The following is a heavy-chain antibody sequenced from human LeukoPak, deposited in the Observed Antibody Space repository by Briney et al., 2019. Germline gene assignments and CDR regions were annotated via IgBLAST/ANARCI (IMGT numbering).Heavy chain of an antibody. J-gene: IGHJ4*02. CDR3: ARAIKDGTGIDY. Sequence: PGGSLRLSCAASGFTFSSYSMNWVRQAPGKGLEWVSYISSSTIYYADSVKGRFTISRDNAKNSLYLQMNSLRAEDTAVYYCARAIKDGTGIDYWGQGTLVTVSS. CDR2: ISSSTI. V-gene: IGHV3-48*04. D-gene: IGHD1-1*01. CDR1: GFTFSSYS.